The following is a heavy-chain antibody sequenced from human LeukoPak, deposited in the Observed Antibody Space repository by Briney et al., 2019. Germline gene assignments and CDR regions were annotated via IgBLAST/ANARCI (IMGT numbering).Heavy chain of an antibody. J-gene: IGHJ4*02. CDR2: IYHSGST. V-gene: IGHV4-38-2*02. Sequence: LETLSLTCTVSGYSISSGYYWGWIRQPPGKGLEWIGSIYHSGSTYYNPSLKSRVTISVDTSKNQFSLKLSSVTAADTAVYYCARRVLQWRVFDYWGQGTLVTVSS. CDR3: ARRVLQWRVFDY. CDR1: GYSISSGYY. D-gene: IGHD6-19*01.